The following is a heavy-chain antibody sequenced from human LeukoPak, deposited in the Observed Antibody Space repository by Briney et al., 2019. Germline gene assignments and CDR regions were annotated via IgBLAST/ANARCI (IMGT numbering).Heavy chain of an antibody. CDR2: IYYSGSN. J-gene: IGHJ4*02. CDR1: GCTFRSYY. Sequence: SETLSLTCTVSGCTFRSYYWNWIRQPPGKGLEWIAYIYYSGSNNYNPSLKSRVTISLDTSQNQFSLILSSVTAADTAVYYCARAHSYSGFAEADYWGQGTLVTVSS. CDR3: ARAHSYSGFAEADY. V-gene: IGHV4-59*01. D-gene: IGHD5-12*01.